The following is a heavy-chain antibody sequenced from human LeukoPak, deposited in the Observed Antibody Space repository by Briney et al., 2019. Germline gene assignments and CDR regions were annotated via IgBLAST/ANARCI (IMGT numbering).Heavy chain of an antibody. CDR3: AKGSGAYYYYGMDV. CDR2: ISSSSSYT. D-gene: IGHD1-26*01. J-gene: IGHJ6*02. V-gene: IGHV3-21*04. Sequence: GGSLRLSCAASGFIFSDYSLNWVRQAPGKGLEWVSSISSSSSYTKSADLVKGRFTISRDNAKNSLYLQMNSLRAEDTALYYCAKGSGAYYYYGMDVWGQGTTVTVSS. CDR1: GFIFSDYS.